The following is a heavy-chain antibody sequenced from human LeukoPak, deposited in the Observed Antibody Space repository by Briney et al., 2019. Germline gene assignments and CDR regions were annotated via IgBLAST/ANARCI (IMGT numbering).Heavy chain of an antibody. CDR1: GFTFSSYW. V-gene: IGHV3-74*01. CDR3: ARVYDFWSGYPPY. D-gene: IGHD3-3*01. CDR2: INSDGSST. J-gene: IGHJ4*02. Sequence: GGSLRLSCAASGFTFSSYWMHWVRQAPGKGLVWVSRINSDGSSTSYADSVKGRFTLSRDNAKNTLYLQMNSLRAEDTAVYYCARVYDFWSGYPPYWGQGTLVTVSS.